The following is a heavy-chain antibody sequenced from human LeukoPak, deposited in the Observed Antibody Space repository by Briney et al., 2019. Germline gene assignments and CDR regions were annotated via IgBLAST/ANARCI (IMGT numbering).Heavy chain of an antibody. CDR2: ISSSGSTK. J-gene: IGHJ4*02. CDR1: RFTFSSYE. CDR3: ARDGDLAPDVPFDY. Sequence: GGSLRLSCAASRFTFSSYEMNWVRQAPGKGLEWVSYISSSGSTKYYVDSVKGRFTISRDNAKNSLYLQMNSLRAEDTAVYYCARDGDLAPDVPFDYWGQGTLVTVSS. V-gene: IGHV3-48*03. D-gene: IGHD7-27*01.